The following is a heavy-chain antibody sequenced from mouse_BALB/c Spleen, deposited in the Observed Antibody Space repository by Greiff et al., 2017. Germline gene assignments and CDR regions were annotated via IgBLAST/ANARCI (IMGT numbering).Heavy chain of an antibody. CDR3: ARGNYGSSWYFDV. CDR2: ISSGGST. D-gene: IGHD1-1*01. J-gene: IGHJ1*01. CDR1: GFTFSSYA. Sequence: EVQGVESGGGLVKPGGSLKLSCAASGFTFSSYAMSWVRQTPEKRLEWVASISSGGSTYYPDSVKGRFTISRDNARNILYLQMSSLRSEDTAMYYCARGNYGSSWYFDVWGAGTTVTVSS. V-gene: IGHV5-6-5*01.